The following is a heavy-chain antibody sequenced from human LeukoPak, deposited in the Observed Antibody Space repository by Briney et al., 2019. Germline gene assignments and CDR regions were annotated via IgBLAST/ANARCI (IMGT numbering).Heavy chain of an antibody. CDR2: ISAYNGNT. CDR1: GYTFTSYG. CDR3: ARDRPEYYYDSSGYYYTDQLDY. J-gene: IGHJ4*02. D-gene: IGHD3-22*01. Sequence: ASVKVSCTASGYTFTSYGISWVRQAPGQGLEWMGWISAYNGNTNYAQKLQGRVTMTTDTSTSTAYMELRSLRSDDTAVYYCARDRPEYYYDSSGYYYTDQLDYWGQGTLVTVSS. V-gene: IGHV1-18*01.